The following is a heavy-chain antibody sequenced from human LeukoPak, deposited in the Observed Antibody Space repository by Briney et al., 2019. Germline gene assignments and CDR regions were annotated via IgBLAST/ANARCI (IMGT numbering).Heavy chain of an antibody. J-gene: IGHJ5*02. Sequence: SETLSLTCTVSGVSISSSSYYWGWIRQTPGKGLEWIASISYSGSTYYNPSLKSRVTISVDTSKNQFSLKLSSVTAADTAVYYCARGGIAAAGTGGWFDPWGQGTLVTVSS. CDR3: ARGGIAAAGTGGWFDP. V-gene: IGHV4-39*07. CDR1: GVSISSSSYY. D-gene: IGHD6-13*01. CDR2: ISYSGST.